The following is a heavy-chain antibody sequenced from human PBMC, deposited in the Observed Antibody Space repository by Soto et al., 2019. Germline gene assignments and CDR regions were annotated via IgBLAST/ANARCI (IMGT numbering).Heavy chain of an antibody. J-gene: IGHJ4*02. V-gene: IGHV3-23*01. CDR1: GFTFISYT. CDR3: AVHCSPSGCSY. Sequence: PGGSLRLSYAASGFTFISYTMSWVRQARGKGLEWVSAIGGSGESTYYGDSVKGRFTISRDNSKNSVYLQMNSLRAEDTAVYYCAVHCSPSGCSYWGQGTLVTVSS. D-gene: IGHD2-15*01. CDR2: IGGSGEST.